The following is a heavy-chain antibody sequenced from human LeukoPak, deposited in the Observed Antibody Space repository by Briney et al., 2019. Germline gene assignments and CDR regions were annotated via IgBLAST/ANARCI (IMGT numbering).Heavy chain of an antibody. CDR3: ARGRDAFDI. D-gene: IGHD1-26*01. CDR2: IQQGGSGK. Sequence: GGSLRLSCAASGFTFNCCWMSWVRQAPGKGLEWVANIQQGGSGKYYVDSVKGRFTISRDNAKNSLYLQMNSLRAEDTAVYYCARGRDAFDIWGQGTMVTVSS. J-gene: IGHJ3*02. V-gene: IGHV3-7*02. CDR1: GFTFNCCW.